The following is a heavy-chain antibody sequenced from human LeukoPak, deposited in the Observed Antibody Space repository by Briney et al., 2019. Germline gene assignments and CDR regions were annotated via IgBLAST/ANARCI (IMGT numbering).Heavy chain of an antibody. CDR1: GFTFSSYW. J-gene: IGHJ4*02. V-gene: IGHV3-74*01. D-gene: IGHD1-26*01. Sequence: PGGSLRLSCAASGFTFSSYWMHWVRQAPGKGLVWVSRINSDGSSTSYADSVKGRFTISRDNAKNTLYLQMNSLRAEDTAVYYCARESGSYLAYYFDYWGQGTQVTVSS. CDR2: INSDGSST. CDR3: ARESGSYLAYYFDY.